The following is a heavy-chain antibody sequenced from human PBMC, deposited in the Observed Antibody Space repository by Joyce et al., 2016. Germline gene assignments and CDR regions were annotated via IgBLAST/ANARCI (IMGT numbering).Heavy chain of an antibody. D-gene: IGHD6-25*01. CDR2: ISYDGIYK. Sequence: QVQLVESGGGVVQPGRSLRLSCVASGLTLSNYGVHWVRQAPGKGLECVAVISYDGIYKYYADSVKGRFTISRDNSKNTVFLEMNSLRAEDTAVYYCAKILTATYSSGWFLDYWGQGTLVTVSS. V-gene: IGHV3-30*18. J-gene: IGHJ4*02. CDR1: GLTLSNYG. CDR3: AKILTATYSSGWFLDY.